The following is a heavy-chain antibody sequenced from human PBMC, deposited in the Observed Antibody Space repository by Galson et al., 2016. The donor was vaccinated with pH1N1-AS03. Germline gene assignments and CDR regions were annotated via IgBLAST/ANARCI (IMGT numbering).Heavy chain of an antibody. Sequence: SVKVSCKASGYIFTKYGISWVRQAPGEGLEWMGWISTYNGDTNYIQKFQAWVTMTGDTFISTAYMELYGLKSDDTAVYYCARDPRGPCSSATCATTYYFGMDVWGQGTTVIVSS. CDR2: ISTYNGDT. D-gene: IGHD1-26*01. CDR1: GYIFTKYG. CDR3: ARDPRGPCSSATCATTYYFGMDV. J-gene: IGHJ6*02. V-gene: IGHV1-18*01.